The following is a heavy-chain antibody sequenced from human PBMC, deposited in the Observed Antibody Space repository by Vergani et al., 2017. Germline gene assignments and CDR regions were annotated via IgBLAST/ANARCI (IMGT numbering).Heavy chain of an antibody. J-gene: IGHJ4*02. CDR2: ITAIGSA. Sequence: QVHLQQRGAGVLKPSETLSLTCGVIGGSLSGYFWSWIRQPPGRGLEWLGEITAIGSANYSPSATSRVTISVDTSRGEFTLTVTSVTAADTGLYFCASRRPRLNLGSKSNAGTFDSWGQGTLVTVSS. D-gene: IGHD3-10*01. CDR1: GGSLSGYF. CDR3: ASRRPRLNLGSKSNAGTFDS. V-gene: IGHV4-34*02.